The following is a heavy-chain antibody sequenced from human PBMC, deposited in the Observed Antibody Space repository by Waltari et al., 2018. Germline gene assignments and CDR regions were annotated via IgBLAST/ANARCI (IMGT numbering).Heavy chain of an antibody. CDR2: IYYSGST. CDR1: GDSISNYY. D-gene: IGHD4-17*01. CDR3: ARRVPTTYYFDS. J-gene: IGHJ4*02. V-gene: IGHV4-59*01. Sequence: QVQLQESGPGLVKPSETLSLTCAVSGDSISNYYWSWIRQPPGKGLEWLGYIYYSGSTNYNPSLKSRVTISVDTPKNQFSLKLSSVTAADTAVYYCARRVPTTYYFDSWGQGTLVTVSS.